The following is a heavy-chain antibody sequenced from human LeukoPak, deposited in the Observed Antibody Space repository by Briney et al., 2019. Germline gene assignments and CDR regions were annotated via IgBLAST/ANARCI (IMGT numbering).Heavy chain of an antibody. CDR1: GFFVSSNY. CDR3: ASRYSSSRPFDP. CDR2: IYGDGTT. V-gene: IGHV3-53*01. J-gene: IGHJ5*02. Sequence: GGSLRLSCVASGFFVSSNYMAWVRQVPGKGLQWVSLIYGDGTTYYTDSVKGRFTISRDKAKNSLYLQMNSLRAEDTAVYYCASRYSSSRPFDPWGQGTLVTVSS. D-gene: IGHD6-13*01.